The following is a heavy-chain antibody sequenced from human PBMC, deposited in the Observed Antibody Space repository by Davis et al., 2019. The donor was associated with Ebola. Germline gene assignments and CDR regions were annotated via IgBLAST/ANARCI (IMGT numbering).Heavy chain of an antibody. V-gene: IGHV1-18*01. CDR2: ISAYNGNT. CDR3: ARSGVAAAAHETYYMDV. D-gene: IGHD6-13*01. J-gene: IGHJ6*03. Sequence: ASAMVTCYASSDTFFSYDISWVRQPAGQRLEWMGWISAYNGNTNYAQKLQGRVTMTTDTSTSTAYMELRSLRPDDTAVYYCARSGVAAAAHETYYMDVWGKGTTVTVSS. CDR1: SDTFFSYD.